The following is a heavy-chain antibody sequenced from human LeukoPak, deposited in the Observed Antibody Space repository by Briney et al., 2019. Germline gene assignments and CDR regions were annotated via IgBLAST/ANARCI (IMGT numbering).Heavy chain of an antibody. Sequence: GASVKVSCKASGYTLTRNYIHWVRQAPGQGLEWMAIFNPSGDSSNYAQKFQGRVTMTRDTSTSTVYMELSSLRSEDTAVYYCARGGSSSWANPFDYWGQGTLVTVSS. CDR1: GYTLTRNY. CDR3: ARGGSSSWANPFDY. J-gene: IGHJ4*02. V-gene: IGHV1-46*01. D-gene: IGHD6-13*01. CDR2: FNPSGDSS.